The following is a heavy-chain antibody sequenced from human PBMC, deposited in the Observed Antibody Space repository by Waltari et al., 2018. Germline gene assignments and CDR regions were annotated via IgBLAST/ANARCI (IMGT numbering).Heavy chain of an antibody. CDR2: IYYSGST. CDR1: GGSISSSMYY. J-gene: IGHJ4*02. D-gene: IGHD6-13*01. Sequence: QLQLQESGPGLVKPSEPLSLTCTVSGGSISSSMYYWGWRRQPPGKGLGWIGSIYYSGSTYYNPSLTSRVTISVDTSKNQFSLKLSSVTAADTAVYYCASTISSSRSFDYWGQGTLVTVSS. V-gene: IGHV4-39*07. CDR3: ASTISSSRSFDY.